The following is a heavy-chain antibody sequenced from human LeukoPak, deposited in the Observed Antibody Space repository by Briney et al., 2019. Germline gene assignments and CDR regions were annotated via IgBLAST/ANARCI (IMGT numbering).Heavy chain of an antibody. CDR3: ARGPQLVGKSALRG. D-gene: IGHD6-6*01. J-gene: IGHJ4*02. V-gene: IGHV3-33*01. CDR1: GFTFSSYG. Sequence: KAGGSLRLSCAPAGFTFSSYGMHWVRHAPGKGLEWGAVIWYDGSNKYHAHSVKGRFTISRDNSKNTLYLQMNSLRAEDTAVYYCARGPQLVGKSALRGWGQGTLVTVSS. CDR2: IWYDGSNK.